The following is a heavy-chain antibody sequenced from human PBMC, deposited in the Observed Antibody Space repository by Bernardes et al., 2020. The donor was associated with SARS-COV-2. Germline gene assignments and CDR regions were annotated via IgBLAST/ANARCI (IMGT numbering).Heavy chain of an antibody. CDR3: ARDRTTR. CDR2: IKQDGSEK. D-gene: IGHD1-1*01. Sequence: GGSLRLSCAASGFTFSNYWMSWVRQAPGKGLEWVANIKQDGSEKEYLNSVKGRFTISRDNAKNSLYMEMNNLRAEDTAVYYCARDRTTRWGQGTLVIVSS. CDR1: GFTFSNYW. J-gene: IGHJ4*02. V-gene: IGHV3-7*01.